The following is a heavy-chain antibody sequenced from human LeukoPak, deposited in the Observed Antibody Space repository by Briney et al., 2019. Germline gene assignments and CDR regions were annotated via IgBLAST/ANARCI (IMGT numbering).Heavy chain of an antibody. V-gene: IGHV4-61*05. CDR1: GGSISSSSYY. D-gene: IGHD5-24*01. Sequence: SETLSLTCTVSGGSISSSSYYWGWIRQPPGKGLEWIGYIYYSGSTNYNPSLKSRVTISVDTSKNQFSLKLSSVTAADTAVYYCARGPNSYYYYYMDVWGKGTTVTVSS. CDR3: ARGPNSYYYYYMDV. CDR2: IYYSGST. J-gene: IGHJ6*03.